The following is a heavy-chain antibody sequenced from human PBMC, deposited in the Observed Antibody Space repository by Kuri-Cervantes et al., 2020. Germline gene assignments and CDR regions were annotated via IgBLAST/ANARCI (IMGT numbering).Heavy chain of an antibody. CDR1: GGSFSDYY. J-gene: IGHJ5*02. V-gene: IGHV4-34*01. D-gene: IGHD2-2*01. CDR3: ARALGNHHLLFYEDFDP. Sequence: SQTLSLTCAVYGGSFSDYYWSWIRQTPGKGLEWIGEINHSGSTNYNPSLKSRVTISVDKSENQFSLKLSSVTAADTAVYYCARALGNHHLLFYEDFDPWGQGTLVTVSS. CDR2: INHSGST.